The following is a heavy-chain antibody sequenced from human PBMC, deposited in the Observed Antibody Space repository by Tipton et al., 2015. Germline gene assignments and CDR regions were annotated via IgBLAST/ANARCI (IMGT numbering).Heavy chain of an antibody. D-gene: IGHD2-21*02. CDR2: LYFSGST. CDR1: AYSISSDYY. Sequence: GLGKPSETLSLTCAVSAYSISSDYYWGWIRQPPGKGLEWIGRLYFSGSTYYNPPLKSRVTISIDRFKNQFSLKLSSVTAADTAVYYCASPSLPHDRGDYYFQSWGQGSLVTVSS. V-gene: IGHV4-38-2*01. J-gene: IGHJ4*02. CDR3: ASPSLPHDRGDYYFQS.